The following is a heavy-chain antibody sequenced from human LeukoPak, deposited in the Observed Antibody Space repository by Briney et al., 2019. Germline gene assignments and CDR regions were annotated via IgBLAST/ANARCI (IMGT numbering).Heavy chain of an antibody. J-gene: IGHJ4*02. V-gene: IGHV3-21*01. CDR3: ARDPSYGNN. Sequence: PGGSLRLSCAASGFTFSTYSLNWVRQAPGKGLEWVSSISSGSTYTHYADSVKGRFVVSRDNAKNSLYLQMNSLRAEDTAVYYCARDPSYGNNWGQGTLVTVSS. CDR2: ISSGSTYT. D-gene: IGHD3-16*02. CDR1: GFTFSTYS.